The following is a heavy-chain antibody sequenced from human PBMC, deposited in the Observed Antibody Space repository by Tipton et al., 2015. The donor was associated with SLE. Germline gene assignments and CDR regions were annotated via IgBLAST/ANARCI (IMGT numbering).Heavy chain of an antibody. CDR2: INHSGST. CDR3: ARGHSSSGPFDY. J-gene: IGHJ4*02. D-gene: IGHD6-6*01. Sequence: TLSLTCTVSGYSISSGYYWGWIRQPPGKGLEWIGEINHSGSTNYNPSLKSRVTISVDTSKNQFSLKLSSVTAADTAVYYCARGHSSSGPFDYWGQGTLATVSS. CDR1: GYSISSGYY. V-gene: IGHV4-38-2*02.